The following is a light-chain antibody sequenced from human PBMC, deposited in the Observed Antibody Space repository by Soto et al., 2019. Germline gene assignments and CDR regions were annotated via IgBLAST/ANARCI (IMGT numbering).Light chain of an antibody. CDR3: AAWDDSLSGPV. CDR1: SSNIGSNY. CDR2: GNN. V-gene: IGLV1-47*01. J-gene: IGLJ2*01. Sequence: QSVLTQPPSASGTPGRRVTISCSGSSSNIGSNYVYWYQQLPGTAPKLLIYGNNQRPSGVPDRFSGSKSGTSASLAISGLRSEDEADYYCAAWDDSLSGPVFGGGTKVTVL.